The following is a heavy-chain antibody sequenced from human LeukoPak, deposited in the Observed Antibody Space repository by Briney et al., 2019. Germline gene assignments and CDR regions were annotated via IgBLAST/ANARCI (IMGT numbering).Heavy chain of an antibody. Sequence: TGGSLRLSCAASGFTFSGYGMNWVRQAPGKGLEWVAFMRYDGSDKYYADSVKGRFTISRDNSKNTLYLQMNSLRAEDTAVYYCAKVGFEWGGSGSYYYNWFDPWGQGTLVTVSS. CDR3: AKVGFEWGGSGSYYYNWFDP. J-gene: IGHJ5*02. CDR2: MRYDGSDK. CDR1: GFTFSGYG. D-gene: IGHD3-10*01. V-gene: IGHV3-30*02.